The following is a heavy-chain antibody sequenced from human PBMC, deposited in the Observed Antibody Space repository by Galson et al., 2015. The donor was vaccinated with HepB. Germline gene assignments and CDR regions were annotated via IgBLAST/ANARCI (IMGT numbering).Heavy chain of an antibody. CDR1: GFMFSSYG. J-gene: IGHJ6*03. CDR2: ISGSGGKI. CDR3: AKDRSLGDYSDMDV. D-gene: IGHD4-11*01. Sequence: SLRLSCAASGFMFSSYGMTWVRQAPGKGLEWVSSISGSGGKIYYADFVKGRFTISRDNSKNLVFLEMKSLRAEDTALYYCAKDRSLGDYSDMDVWGKGTTVTVSS. V-gene: IGHV3-23*01.